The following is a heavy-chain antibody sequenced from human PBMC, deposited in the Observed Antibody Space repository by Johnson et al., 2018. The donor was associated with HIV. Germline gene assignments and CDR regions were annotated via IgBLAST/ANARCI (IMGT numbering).Heavy chain of an antibody. D-gene: IGHD6-13*01. CDR3: AREQELIGERAFDI. J-gene: IGHJ3*02. CDR1: GFTFSSYA. CDR2: IYIGGDT. V-gene: IGHV3-13*01. Sequence: VQLVESGGGVVQPWRSLRLSCAASGFTFSSYAMHWVRQATGKGLEWVSPIYIGGDTYYPGSVKGRFTISRENAKNSLYLQMNSLRAEDTAVYYCAREQELIGERAFDIWGQGTMVTVSS.